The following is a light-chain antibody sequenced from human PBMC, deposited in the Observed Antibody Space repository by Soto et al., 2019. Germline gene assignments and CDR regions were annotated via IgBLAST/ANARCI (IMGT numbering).Light chain of an antibody. CDR3: CSYAPISTYV. Sequence: QSALTQPASVSGSPGQSITISCSGTSEDVGGYTYVSWYQHHPGKAPKLMIYEVSNRPSGLSNRFSGSKPGNTASLTISGLQTEDEADYYCCSYAPISTYVFGTGTKVTVL. CDR2: EVS. V-gene: IGLV2-14*01. CDR1: SEDVGGYTY. J-gene: IGLJ1*01.